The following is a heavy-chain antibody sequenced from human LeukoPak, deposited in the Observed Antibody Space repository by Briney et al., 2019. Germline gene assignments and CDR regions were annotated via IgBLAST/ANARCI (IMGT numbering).Heavy chain of an antibody. Sequence: GGSLRLSCAASGFTFDDYGMSWVRQAPGKGLEWVSDINWSGGSTGYADSVRGRFTISRDNAKNSLYLQMNSLRAEDTAFFYCARASSLSQRAFDIWGQGTMVTVSS. CDR2: INWSGGST. J-gene: IGHJ3*02. CDR1: GFTFDDYG. V-gene: IGHV3-20*04. D-gene: IGHD1-26*01. CDR3: ARASSLSQRAFDI.